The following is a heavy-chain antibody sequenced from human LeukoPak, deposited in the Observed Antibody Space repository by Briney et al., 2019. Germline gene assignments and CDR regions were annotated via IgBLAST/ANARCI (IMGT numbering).Heavy chain of an antibody. V-gene: IGHV1-69*13. Sequence: GASVKVSCKASGGTFSRYAISWVRQAPGQGLEWMGGIIPIFGTVNHAQKFQGRVTITADESTSTAYMELSSLRSEDTAVYYCARLPLTGYSRGYYYGMDVWGQGTTVTVSS. CDR2: IIPIFGTV. CDR1: GGTFSRYA. D-gene: IGHD3-9*01. J-gene: IGHJ6*02. CDR3: ARLPLTGYSRGYYYGMDV.